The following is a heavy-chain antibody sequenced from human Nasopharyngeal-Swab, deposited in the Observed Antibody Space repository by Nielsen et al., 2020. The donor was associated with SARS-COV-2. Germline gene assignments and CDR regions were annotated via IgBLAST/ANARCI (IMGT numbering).Heavy chain of an antibody. CDR3: ARDSMTSGYAADF. Sequence: SVKVSCKASGGTFSSYAISWVRQAPAQGLEWMGGIIPIFGTANYAQKFQGRVTITADESTSTAYMDLRSLRSDDTAVYYCARDSMTSGYAADFWGQGTLVTVSS. CDR1: GGTFSSYA. D-gene: IGHD3-9*01. J-gene: IGHJ4*02. V-gene: IGHV1-69*13. CDR2: IIPIFGTA.